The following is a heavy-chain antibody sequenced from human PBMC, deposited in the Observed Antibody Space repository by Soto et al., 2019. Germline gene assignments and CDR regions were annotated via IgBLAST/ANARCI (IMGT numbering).Heavy chain of an antibody. V-gene: IGHV1-46*01. CDR3: ARGKIAEYYFDY. Sequence: ASVKVSCKASGYTFTSYAMLWVRQAPGQRLEWMGWINPSGGSTSYAQKFQGRVTMTRDTSTSTVYMELSSLRSEDTAVYYCARGKIAEYYFDYWGQGTLVTVSS. CDR1: GYTFTSYA. CDR2: INPSGGST. D-gene: IGHD6-13*01. J-gene: IGHJ4*02.